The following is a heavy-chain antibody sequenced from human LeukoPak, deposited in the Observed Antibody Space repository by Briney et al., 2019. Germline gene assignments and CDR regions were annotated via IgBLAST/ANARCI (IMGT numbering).Heavy chain of an antibody. CDR2: IYYSGST. CDR3: ARHRESSGWYYYYYMDV. D-gene: IGHD6-19*01. J-gene: IGHJ6*03. Sequence: SETLSLTCAVYGGSFSGYYWSWIRQPPGKGLEWIGSIYYSGSTYYNPSLKSRVTISVDTSKNQFSLKLSSVTAADTAVYYCARHRESSGWYYYYYMDVWGKGTTVTISS. V-gene: IGHV4-34*01. CDR1: GGSFSGYY.